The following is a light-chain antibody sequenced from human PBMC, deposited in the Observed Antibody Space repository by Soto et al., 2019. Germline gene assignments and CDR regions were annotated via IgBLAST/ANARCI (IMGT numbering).Light chain of an antibody. Sequence: EIVLTQSPAALSLSPGERATLSCRASQSVSTYLAWYQKKPGQAPRLLIYGASSRATGIPDRFSGSGSGTDFTLTISRLEPEDFAVYYCQQYGTSPWTFGQGTKVDIK. J-gene: IGKJ1*01. V-gene: IGKV3-20*01. CDR2: GAS. CDR1: QSVSTY. CDR3: QQYGTSPWT.